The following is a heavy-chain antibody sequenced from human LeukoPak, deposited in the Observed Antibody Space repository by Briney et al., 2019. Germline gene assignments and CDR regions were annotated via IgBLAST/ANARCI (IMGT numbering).Heavy chain of an antibody. Sequence: SETPSLTCTVSGGSVSSYYWSWIRQPPGEGLEWIAYIYNSGSTNYDLSLKSRVTISVDTSKNQFSLKLSSVTAADTAVYYCVRDWEGFNFDIWGQGTMVTVSS. V-gene: IGHV4-59*02. D-gene: IGHD1-26*01. CDR2: IYNSGST. CDR3: VRDWEGFNFDI. CDR1: GGSVSSYY. J-gene: IGHJ3*02.